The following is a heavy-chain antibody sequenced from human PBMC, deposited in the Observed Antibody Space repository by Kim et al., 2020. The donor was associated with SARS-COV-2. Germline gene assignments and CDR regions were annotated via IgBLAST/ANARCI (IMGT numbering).Heavy chain of an antibody. D-gene: IGHD4-17*01. Sequence: GGSLRLSCAASGFTFSSYAMHWVRQAPGKGLEWVAVISYDGSNKYYADSVKGRFTISRDNSKNTLYLQMNSLRAEDTAVYYCARDYYGDYVSGGAPYGYYMDVWGKGTTVTVSS. CDR2: ISYDGSNK. CDR3: ARDYYGDYVSGGAPYGYYMDV. V-gene: IGHV3-30-3*01. CDR1: GFTFSSYA. J-gene: IGHJ6*03.